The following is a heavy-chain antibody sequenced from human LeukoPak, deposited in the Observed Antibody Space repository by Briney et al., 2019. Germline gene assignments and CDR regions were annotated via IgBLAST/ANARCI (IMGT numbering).Heavy chain of an antibody. D-gene: IGHD1-1*01. CDR2: VDHTGST. J-gene: IGHJ6*03. Sequence: PETLSLTCSVSDDSITMYYWTWIRQPPGKGLEWIGYVDHTGSTNFNPSLNGRVSISRDTTKNLFSLRLRSVTAADTAVYFCARGRVSSSTWYSTYYYYFYMDVWGKGTTVTVSS. CDR1: DDSITMYY. V-gene: IGHV4-59*01. CDR3: ARGRVSSSTWYSTYYYYFYMDV.